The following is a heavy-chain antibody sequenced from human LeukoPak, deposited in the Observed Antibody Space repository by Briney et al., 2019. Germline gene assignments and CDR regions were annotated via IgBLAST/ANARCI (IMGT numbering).Heavy chain of an antibody. CDR2: IIPILGIA. J-gene: IGHJ4*02. Sequence: SVKVSCKASGGTFSIYAISWVRQAPGQGLEWMGRIIPILGIANYAQKFQGRVTITADKSTSTAYMELSSLRSEDTAVYYCAREGYYYDSSGYYWGQGTLVTVSS. CDR1: GGTFSIYA. D-gene: IGHD3-22*01. V-gene: IGHV1-69*04. CDR3: AREGYYYDSSGYY.